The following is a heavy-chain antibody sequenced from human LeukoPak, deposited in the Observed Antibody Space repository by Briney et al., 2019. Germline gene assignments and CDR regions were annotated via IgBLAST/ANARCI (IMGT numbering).Heavy chain of an antibody. J-gene: IGHJ4*02. V-gene: IGHV3-23*01. CDR2: ISASGGRT. CDR3: ARGPISGWSADY. Sequence: TGGSLRLSCAASGFTFSSNAGGWVRQAPGKGLEWVSTISASGGRTYYADSVKGRFTISRDDSKNTLYLQMNSLRDEDTAVYYCARGPISGWSADYWGQGTLVTVSS. CDR1: GFTFSSNA. D-gene: IGHD6-19*01.